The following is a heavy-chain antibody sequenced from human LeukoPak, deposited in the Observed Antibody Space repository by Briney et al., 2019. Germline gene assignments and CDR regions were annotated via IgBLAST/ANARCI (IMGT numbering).Heavy chain of an antibody. Sequence: GGSLRLSCAASGFFFGVYSMNWVRQAPGKGLEWVSSISSSSSYIYYADSVKGRFTISRDNAKNSLYLQMNSLRAEDTAVYYCARDLGSGSYYNVADYWGQGTLVTVSS. CDR1: GFFFGVYS. D-gene: IGHD3-10*01. J-gene: IGHJ4*02. V-gene: IGHV3-21*01. CDR2: ISSSSSYI. CDR3: ARDLGSGSYYNVADY.